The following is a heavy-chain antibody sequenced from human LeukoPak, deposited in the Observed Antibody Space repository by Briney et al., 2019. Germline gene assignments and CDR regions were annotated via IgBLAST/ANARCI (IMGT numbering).Heavy chain of an antibody. V-gene: IGHV1-8*01. CDR1: GYTSTSYD. CDR2: MNPNSGNT. D-gene: IGHD6-19*01. CDR3: ASVNPYSSGWNDLDY. J-gene: IGHJ4*02. Sequence: ASVKVSCEASGYTSTSYDINWVRQATGQGLEWMGWMNPNSGNTGYAQKFQGRVTMTRNTSISTAYVELSSLRSEDTAVYYCASVNPYSSGWNDLDYWGQGTLVTVSS.